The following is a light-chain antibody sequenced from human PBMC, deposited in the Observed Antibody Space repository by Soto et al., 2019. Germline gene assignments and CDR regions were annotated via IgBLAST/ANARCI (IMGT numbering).Light chain of an antibody. CDR1: QSIGST. J-gene: IGKJ3*01. Sequence: EIVLTQSPDTLSLSPGERAIFSCRTSQSIGSTLAWYQHKPGQAPRLLIYDASKRATGIPARFSGSGSGTDATLTTSSLEPEDFAVYFCQQRSKWPVTFGPGTTVDIK. V-gene: IGKV3-11*01. CDR3: QQRSKWPVT. CDR2: DAS.